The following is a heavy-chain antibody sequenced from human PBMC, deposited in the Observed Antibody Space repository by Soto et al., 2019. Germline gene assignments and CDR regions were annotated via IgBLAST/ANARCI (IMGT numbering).Heavy chain of an antibody. Sequence: QVQLVESGGGVVLPGRSLRLSCAASGFTFSSYAMHWLRQAPGKGLEWVTFISYDGTGKYYADSVKGRFTISRDKSGTLYLYMNGLSTEDTGVDYCARARGATSVGCDYWGQGTLFTVSS. V-gene: IGHV3-30*04. CDR3: ARARGATSVGCDY. CDR2: ISYDGTGK. D-gene: IGHD3-10*01. CDR1: GFTFSSYA. J-gene: IGHJ1*01.